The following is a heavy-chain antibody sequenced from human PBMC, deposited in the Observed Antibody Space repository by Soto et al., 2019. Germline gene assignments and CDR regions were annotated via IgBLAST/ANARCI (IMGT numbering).Heavy chain of an antibody. Sequence: LSLTCTVSGGSISSYYWSWIRQPPGKGLEWIGYIYYSGSTNYNPSLKSRVTISVDTSKNQFSLKLSSATAADTAVYYCARDSGRNYYDSSGYPQGVAFDIWGQGTMVTVSS. D-gene: IGHD3-22*01. CDR3: ARDSGRNYYDSSGYPQGVAFDI. V-gene: IGHV4-59*01. CDR2: IYYSGST. CDR1: GGSISSYY. J-gene: IGHJ3*02.